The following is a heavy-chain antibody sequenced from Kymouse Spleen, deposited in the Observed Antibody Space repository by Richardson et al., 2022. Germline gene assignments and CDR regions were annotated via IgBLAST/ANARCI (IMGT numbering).Heavy chain of an antibody. CDR3: AKDLVGA. D-gene: IGHD1-26*01. CDR1: GFTFSSYG. CDR2: ISYDGSNK. Sequence: QVQLVESGGGVVQPGRSLRLSCAASGFTFSSYGMHWVRQAPGKGLEWVAVISYDGSNKYYADSVKGRFTISRDNSKNTLYLQMNSLRAEDTAVYYCAKDLVGARGQGTLVTVSS. J-gene: IGHJ4*02,IGHJ5*02. V-gene: IGHV3-30*18.